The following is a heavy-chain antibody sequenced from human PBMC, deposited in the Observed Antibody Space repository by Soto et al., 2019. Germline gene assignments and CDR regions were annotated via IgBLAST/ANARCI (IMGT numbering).Heavy chain of an antibody. V-gene: IGHV4-39*01. CDR2: IYYSGST. Sequence: SETLSLTCTVSGGSISSSSYYWGWIRQPPGKGLEWIGSIYYSGSTYYNPSLKSRVTISVDTSKNQFSLKLSSVTAADTAVYYCASSLPFVGFGELLLDYWGQGTLVTVSS. D-gene: IGHD3-10*01. J-gene: IGHJ4*02. CDR1: GGSISSSSYY. CDR3: ASSLPFVGFGELLLDY.